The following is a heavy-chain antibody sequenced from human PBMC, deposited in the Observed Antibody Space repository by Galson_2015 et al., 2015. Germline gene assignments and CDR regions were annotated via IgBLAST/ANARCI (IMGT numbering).Heavy chain of an antibody. V-gene: IGHV4-4*02. D-gene: IGHD2-8*02. CDR3: ARECGCTGTNSEMDV. CDR2: IFHSGST. CDR1: VASITSSDW. Sequence: SEPLSLTCAVSVASITSSDWWSWVLQPPGKGLEWIGEIFHSGSTNYNPSLKSRVTISVDKSKNQFSLKLSSVTAADTAVYYCARECGCTGTNSEMDVWGKGTTVTVSS. J-gene: IGHJ6*04.